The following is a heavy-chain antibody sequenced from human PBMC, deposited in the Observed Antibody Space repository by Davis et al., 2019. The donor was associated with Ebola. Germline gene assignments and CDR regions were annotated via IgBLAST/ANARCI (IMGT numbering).Heavy chain of an antibody. V-gene: IGHV5-51*01. CDR3: ARDLSLYGRSGWFDP. J-gene: IGHJ5*02. Sequence: GESLKISCKGSGFTFTSYWVGWVRQKPGKGLEWMGIIYPGDSDTRYSPSFEGQVTISVDRSNSTAYLHWRSLKASDTAMYYCARDLSLYGRSGWFDPWGQGTLVTVSS. CDR2: IYPGDSDT. CDR1: GFTFTSYW. D-gene: IGHD1-26*01.